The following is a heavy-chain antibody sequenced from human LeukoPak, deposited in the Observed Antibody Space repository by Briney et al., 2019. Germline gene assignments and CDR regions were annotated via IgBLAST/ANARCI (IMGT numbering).Heavy chain of an antibody. J-gene: IGHJ4*02. D-gene: IGHD3-9*01. CDR2: ISGSGGDT. CDR3: ASVLTGYYDYFDY. CDR1: GFTVSSNY. Sequence: GGSLRLSCAASGFTVSSNYMSWVRQAPGKGLEWVSSISGSGGDTYYGDSVKGRFTISRDNSKNTLYLQVNSLRAEDTAVFYCASVLTGYYDYFDYWGQGTLVTVSS. V-gene: IGHV3-23*01.